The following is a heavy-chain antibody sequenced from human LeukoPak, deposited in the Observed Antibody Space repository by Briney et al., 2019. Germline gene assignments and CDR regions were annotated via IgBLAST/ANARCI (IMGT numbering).Heavy chain of an antibody. CDR2: ISGIGGST. V-gene: IGHV3-23*01. CDR1: GITFSSYA. CDR3: AKDPIAYYYDSGGYYDPFDI. D-gene: IGHD3-22*01. J-gene: IGHJ3*02. Sequence: GGSLSLSCEASGITFSSYALSWVGQAPGRGLDWVSVISGIGGSTYYADSVKGRFTVSRDNSKSTLYLQMNSLRAEDTAVYYCAKDPIAYYYDSGGYYDPFDIWGQGTLVTVSS.